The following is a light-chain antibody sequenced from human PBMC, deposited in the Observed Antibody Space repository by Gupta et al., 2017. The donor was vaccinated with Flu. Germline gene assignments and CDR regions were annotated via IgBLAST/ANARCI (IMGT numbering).Light chain of an antibody. CDR3: CSYTGSGLL. CDR1: SSDSGAYNY. J-gene: IGLJ3*02. CDR2: VVS. Sequence: QSALAQPRSVSGSPGQSVAISCTGTSSDSGAYNYVSWYQQHPGKGPKLMIYVVSKRPSGVPDRFSGSKSGNTASLTISGLQPEDEADYFCCSYTGSGLLFGGGTKVTVL. V-gene: IGLV2-11*01.